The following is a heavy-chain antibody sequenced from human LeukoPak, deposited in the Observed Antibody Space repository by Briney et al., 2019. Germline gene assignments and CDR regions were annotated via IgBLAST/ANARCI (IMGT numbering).Heavy chain of an antibody. Sequence: PGGSLRLSCAASGFTFSDYYMTWIRQAPGKGLEWVSSISSSSSYIYYADSVKGRFTISRDNAKNSLYLQMNSLRAEDTAVYYCARGDYYDSPDAFDIWGQGTMVTVSS. D-gene: IGHD3-22*01. CDR2: ISSSSSYI. CDR3: ARGDYYDSPDAFDI. V-gene: IGHV3-11*06. J-gene: IGHJ3*02. CDR1: GFTFSDYY.